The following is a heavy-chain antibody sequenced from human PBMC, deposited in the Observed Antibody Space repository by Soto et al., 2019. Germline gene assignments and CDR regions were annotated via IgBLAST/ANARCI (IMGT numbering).Heavy chain of an antibody. CDR1: GFTFSSYA. J-gene: IGHJ4*02. V-gene: IGHV3-23*01. Sequence: GSLRLSCAASGFTFSSYAMSWVRRAPGKGLEWVSAISGSGGSTYYADSVKGRFTISRDNSKNTLYLQMNSLRAEDTAVYYCAKPGVFGELLRYFDYWGQGTLVTVSS. CDR2: ISGSGGST. D-gene: IGHD3-10*02. CDR3: AKPGVFGELLRYFDY.